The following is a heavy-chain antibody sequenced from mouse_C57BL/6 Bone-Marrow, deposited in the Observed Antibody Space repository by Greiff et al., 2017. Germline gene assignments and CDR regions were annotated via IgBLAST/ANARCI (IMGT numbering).Heavy chain of an antibody. Sequence: VQLQQPGAELVMPGASVKLSCKASGYTFTSYWMHWVKQRPGQGLEWIGEIDPSDSYTNYNQKFKGKSTLTVDKSASTAYMQLSSLTSEDSAVYYCARDGILRSFDYWGQGTTLTVSS. V-gene: IGHV1-69*01. J-gene: IGHJ2*01. D-gene: IGHD1-1*01. CDR2: IDPSDSYT. CDR3: ARDGILRSFDY. CDR1: GYTFTSYW.